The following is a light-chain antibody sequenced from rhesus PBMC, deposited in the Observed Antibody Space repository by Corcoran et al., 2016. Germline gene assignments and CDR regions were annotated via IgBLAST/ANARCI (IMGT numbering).Light chain of an antibody. V-gene: IGKV3-40*03. J-gene: IGKJ2*01. CDR2: IAY. Sequence: EIVMTQSPATLSLSPGETATLSCRASESVGSYLAWYQPKPGQAPKLLVHIAYFRATGIPDRFSGSGSRTEFTLTISSLEPEDVGVYHCQQYNDLLYSFGQGTKVEIK. CDR3: QQYNDLLYS. CDR1: ESVGSY.